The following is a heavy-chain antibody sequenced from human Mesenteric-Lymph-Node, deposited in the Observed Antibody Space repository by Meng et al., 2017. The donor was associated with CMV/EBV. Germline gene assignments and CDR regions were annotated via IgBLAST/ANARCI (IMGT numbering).Heavy chain of an antibody. CDR1: GGSIGSGDHY. J-gene: IGHJ4*02. D-gene: IGHD1-14*01. Sequence: SETLSLTCVVSGGSIGSGDHYWSWIRQYPGKGLEWIGFIYHTGTTQYNPSLKSRVTMSVDTSKNQFSLTLTSVTAADTAVYYCSSSGFTGAYWGQGALVTVSS. CDR3: SSSGFTGAY. CDR2: IYHTGTT. V-gene: IGHV4-31*11.